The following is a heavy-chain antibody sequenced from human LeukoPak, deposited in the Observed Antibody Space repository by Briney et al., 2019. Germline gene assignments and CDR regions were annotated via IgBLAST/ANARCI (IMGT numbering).Heavy chain of an antibody. J-gene: IGHJ4*02. CDR2: ISYSGST. V-gene: IGHV4-59*01. CDR3: AREDLRCGGDCYWGGFDY. D-gene: IGHD2-21*02. Sequence: SETLSLTCTVSGASISSYYWSWIRQSPGKGLEWIGYISYSGSTNYNPSLKSRVTISVDTSKNQFSLKLSSVTAADTAVYYCAREDLRCGGDCYWGGFDYWGQGTLVTVSS. CDR1: GASISSYY.